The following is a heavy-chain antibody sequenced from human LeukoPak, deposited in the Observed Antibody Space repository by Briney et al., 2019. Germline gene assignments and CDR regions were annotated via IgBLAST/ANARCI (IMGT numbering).Heavy chain of an antibody. CDR3: ARAVQGVTLDY. J-gene: IGHJ4*02. CDR1: GFTFSSYS. D-gene: IGHD3-10*01. Sequence: GGSLRLSCAASGFTFSSYSMNWVRQAPGKGLEWVANIRQDGNEVYYADSVKGRFTISRDNAKNSLYLQMNILRVEDTAVYYCARAVQGVTLDYWGQGTQVTVSS. V-gene: IGHV3-7*04. CDR2: IRQDGNEV.